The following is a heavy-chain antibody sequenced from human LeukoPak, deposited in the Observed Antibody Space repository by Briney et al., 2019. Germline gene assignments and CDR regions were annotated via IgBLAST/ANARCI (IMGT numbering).Heavy chain of an antibody. CDR2: IRYDGSNK. J-gene: IGHJ4*02. Sequence: GGSLRLSCAASGFTFSSYGMHWVRQAPGKGLEWVAFIRYDGSNKYYADSVKGRFTISRDNSKNTLYLQMNSLRAEDMALYYCAKDINGAVAGNFDYWGQGTLVTVSS. CDR1: GFTFSSYG. V-gene: IGHV3-30*02. D-gene: IGHD6-19*01. CDR3: AKDINGAVAGNFDY.